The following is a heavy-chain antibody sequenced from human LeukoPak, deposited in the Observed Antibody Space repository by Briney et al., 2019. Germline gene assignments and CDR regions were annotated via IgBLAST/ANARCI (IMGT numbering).Heavy chain of an antibody. D-gene: IGHD5-18*01. CDR3: AKDFLSKQLWLLWPLLYFDC. CDR2: ISGSGGST. V-gene: IGHV3-23*01. CDR1: RFSFSSYG. Sequence: GGSLRLSCAASRFSFSSYGMHWVRQAPGKGLEWVSAISGSGGSTYYADSVKGRFTISRDNSKNTLYLQMNSLRAEDTAVYYCAKDFLSKQLWLLWPLLYFDCWGQGTLVTVSS. J-gene: IGHJ4*02.